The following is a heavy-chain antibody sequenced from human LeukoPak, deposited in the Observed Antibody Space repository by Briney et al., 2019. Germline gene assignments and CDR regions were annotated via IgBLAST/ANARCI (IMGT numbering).Heavy chain of an antibody. D-gene: IGHD2-2*01. CDR2: INHSGST. CDR1: GGSFSGYY. Sequence: SETLSLTCAVYGGSFSGYYWSWIRQPPGKGLEGIGEINHSGSTNYNPSLKSRVTISVDTSKNQFSLKLSSVTAADTAVYYCARREVPAASDAFDIWGQGTMVTVSS. CDR3: ARREVPAASDAFDI. V-gene: IGHV4-34*01. J-gene: IGHJ3*02.